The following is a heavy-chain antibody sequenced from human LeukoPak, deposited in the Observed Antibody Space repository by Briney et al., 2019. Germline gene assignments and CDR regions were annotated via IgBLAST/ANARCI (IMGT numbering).Heavy chain of an antibody. CDR3: ARQTGTKRTYYYYYYGIDV. J-gene: IGHJ6*02. D-gene: IGHD1-7*01. CDR2: INHSGST. CDR1: GGSFSGYY. Sequence: SETLSLTCAVYGGSFSGYYWSWIRQPPGKGLEWIGEINHSGSTNYNPSLKSRVTISVDTSKNQFSLKLSSVTAADTAVYYCARQTGTKRTYYYYYYGIDVWGQGTTVTVSS. V-gene: IGHV4-34*01.